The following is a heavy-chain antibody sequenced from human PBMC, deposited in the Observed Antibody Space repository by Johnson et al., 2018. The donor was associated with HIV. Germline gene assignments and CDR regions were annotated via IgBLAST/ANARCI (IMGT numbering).Heavy chain of an antibody. CDR2: ISYDGSNK. CDR1: EFTFSNYA. J-gene: IGHJ3*02. CDR3: ARGPRRGIKYGLDI. V-gene: IGHV3-30*04. D-gene: IGHD3-10*01. Sequence: QMQLVESGGGVVQPGKSLRIYCAVSEFTFSNYAMHWVRQAPGKGLQWVAVISYDGSNKYYADSVKGRFTISRDNSNYTLYLEMNSLRPEDTAVYYCARGPRRGIKYGLDIWGQGTMVTVSS.